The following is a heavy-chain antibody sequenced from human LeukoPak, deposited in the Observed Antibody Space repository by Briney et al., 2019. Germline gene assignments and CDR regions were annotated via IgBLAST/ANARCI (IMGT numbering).Heavy chain of an antibody. Sequence: GALVKVSCKASGYTFTSYDINWVRQATGQGLEWMGWMNPNSGNTGYAQKFQGRVTMTRNTSISTAYMELSSLRSEDTAVYYCARAPHYYGSGLYNWFDPWGQGTLVTVSS. D-gene: IGHD3-10*01. CDR2: MNPNSGNT. CDR1: GYTFTSYD. J-gene: IGHJ5*02. V-gene: IGHV1-8*01. CDR3: ARAPHYYGSGLYNWFDP.